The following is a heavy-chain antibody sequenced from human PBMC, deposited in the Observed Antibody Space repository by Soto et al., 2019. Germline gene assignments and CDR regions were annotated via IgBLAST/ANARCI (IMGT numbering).Heavy chain of an antibody. Sequence: ASVKVSCKASGYPFVSYGISWMRQASGQGPEWMAWVSGHNGNTYYAQKFQGRVTVTSDRSTSTAYMELRRLRSDDTAVYYCARDQGTRLLWFGYNWFDPWGQGTLVTVSS. J-gene: IGHJ5*02. V-gene: IGHV1-18*01. CDR1: GYPFVSYG. CDR3: ARDQGTRLLWFGYNWFDP. CDR2: VSGHNGNT. D-gene: IGHD3-10*01.